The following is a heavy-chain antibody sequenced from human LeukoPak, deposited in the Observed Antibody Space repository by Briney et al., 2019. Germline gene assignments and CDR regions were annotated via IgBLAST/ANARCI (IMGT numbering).Heavy chain of an antibody. Sequence: GGSLRLSCAASGFTFDDYGMSWVRQAPGKGLEWVSGINWNGGSTGYADSVKGRFTISRDNAKNSLYLQMNSLRAEDTAVYYCATSGYNYYYYYMDVWGKGTTVTISS. V-gene: IGHV3-20*04. J-gene: IGHJ6*03. CDR3: ATSGYNYYYYYMDV. CDR1: GFTFDDYG. D-gene: IGHD5-12*01. CDR2: INWNGGST.